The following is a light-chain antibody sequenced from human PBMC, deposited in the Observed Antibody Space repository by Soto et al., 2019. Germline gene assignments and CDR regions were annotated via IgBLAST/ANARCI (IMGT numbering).Light chain of an antibody. CDR3: MQPLQSWT. J-gene: IGKJ1*01. V-gene: IGKV2-28*01. CDR1: QSVFSNSKNRNH. CDR2: LGS. Sequence: VVTQSPDSLAVSLCERATIKCKSSQSVFSNSKNRNHLSWYLHKPGHSPQLLIYLGSNWASGVPDRLSGSGSGTDFTLKISRVEAEDVGVYYCMQPLQSWTFGQGTKVDIK.